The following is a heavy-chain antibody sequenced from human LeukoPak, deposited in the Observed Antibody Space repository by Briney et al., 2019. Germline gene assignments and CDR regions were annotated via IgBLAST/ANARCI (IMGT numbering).Heavy chain of an antibody. J-gene: IGHJ5*02. CDR3: ARDRSMGFGEWWFDP. CDR2: ISGSSSYT. D-gene: IGHD3-10*01. V-gene: IGHV3-11*06. CDR1: GFTFSDYY. Sequence: GGSLRLSCAASGFTFSDYYMSWIRQAPGKGLEWVSYISGSSSYTNYADSVKGRFTISRDNAKNSLYLQMNSLRAEDTAVYYCARDRSMGFGEWWFDPWGQGTLVTVSS.